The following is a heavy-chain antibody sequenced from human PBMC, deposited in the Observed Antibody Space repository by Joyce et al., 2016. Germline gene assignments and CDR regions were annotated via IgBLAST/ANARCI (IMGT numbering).Heavy chain of an antibody. Sequence: QVQLQESGPGLVKPSQTLSLTCTVSGGSISSGDYYWSWIRQPPGKGLEWIGSIYYGGTTYYNPSLKSRLTMPVDTSKNQCSLKLTSVTAADTAVYYCARAPRYYDILTGYYRDWYFDLWGRGTLVTVSS. CDR3: ARAPRYYDILTGYYRDWYFDL. V-gene: IGHV4-30-4*01. J-gene: IGHJ2*01. D-gene: IGHD3-9*01. CDR1: GGSISSGDYY. CDR2: IYYGGTT.